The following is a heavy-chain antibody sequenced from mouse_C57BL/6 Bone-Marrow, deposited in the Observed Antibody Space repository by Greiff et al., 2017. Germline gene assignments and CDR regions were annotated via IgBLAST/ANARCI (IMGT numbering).Heavy chain of an antibody. CDR2: ISSGGSYT. D-gene: IGHD4-1*01. CDR3: ARHWDGYAMDY. Sequence: EVKLMESGGDLVKPGGSLKLSCAASGFTFSSYGMSWVRQTPDKRLEWVATISSGGSYTYYPDSVKGRITISRDNAKNTLYLQMSSLKSEDTAMYDCARHWDGYAMDYWGQGTSVTVSS. J-gene: IGHJ4*01. V-gene: IGHV5-6*01. CDR1: GFTFSSYG.